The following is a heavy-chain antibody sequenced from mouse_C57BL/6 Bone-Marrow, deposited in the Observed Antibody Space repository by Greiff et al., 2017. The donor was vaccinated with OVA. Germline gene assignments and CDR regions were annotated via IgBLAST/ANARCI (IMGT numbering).Heavy chain of an antibody. V-gene: IGHV14-1*01. CDR2: IDPADGDT. CDR1: GFNIKDYY. J-gene: IGHJ2*01. D-gene: IGHD1-3*01. CDR3: TTLTSDY. Sequence: EVMLQQSGAELVRPGASVKLSCTASGFNIKDYYMHWVKQRPEQGLEWIGRIDPADGDTEYAPKFQGKATMTADTSSNPAYLPLSSLTSEDTAVYYCTTLTSDYWGQGTTLTVSS.